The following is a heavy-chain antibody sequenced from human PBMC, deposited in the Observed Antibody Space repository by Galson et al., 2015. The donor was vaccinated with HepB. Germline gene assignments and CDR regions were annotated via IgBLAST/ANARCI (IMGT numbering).Heavy chain of an antibody. D-gene: IGHD3/OR15-3a*01. J-gene: IGHJ4*02. CDR2: LSSDGSST. V-gene: IGHV3-30*18. Sequence: SLRLSCAASGFTFSSSGMHWVRQAPGRGLEWVAVLSSDGSSTDYADSVKGRFTISSDYSTNMVFLQMHSLRPEDTAVYFCAKEHTVGWFYYDNWGQGILVTVSS. CDR1: GFTFSSSG. CDR3: AKEHTVGWFYYDN.